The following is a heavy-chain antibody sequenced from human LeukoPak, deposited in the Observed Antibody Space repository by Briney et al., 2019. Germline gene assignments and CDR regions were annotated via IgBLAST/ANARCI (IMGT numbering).Heavy chain of an antibody. D-gene: IGHD3-22*01. J-gene: IGHJ4*02. CDR1: GGSFSGYY. CDR3: ARASGYYYGDFDY. V-gene: IGHV4-34*01. CDR2: INHSGST. Sequence: SETLSLTCAVYGGSFSGYYWSWIRQPPGKGLEWIGEINHSGSTNYNPSLKSRVTISVDTSKNQFYLKLSSVTAADTAVYYCARASGYYYGDFDYWGQGTLVTVSS.